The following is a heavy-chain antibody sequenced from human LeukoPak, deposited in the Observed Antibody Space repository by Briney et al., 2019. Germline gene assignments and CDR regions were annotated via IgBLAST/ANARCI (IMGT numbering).Heavy chain of an antibody. J-gene: IGHJ4*02. CDR2: IGTNGIST. D-gene: IGHD2-8*02. Sequence: GGSLRLSCSASGFTCNSYAIHWVRQAPGKGLEYVSSIGTNGISTYYADSVTGRFTISRDNSKNSLYLQMSSLRAEDTAVYYCVKGQEVVYAPTFDYWGQGTLVTVSS. CDR3: VKGQEVVYAPTFDY. CDR1: GFTCNSYA. V-gene: IGHV3-64D*09.